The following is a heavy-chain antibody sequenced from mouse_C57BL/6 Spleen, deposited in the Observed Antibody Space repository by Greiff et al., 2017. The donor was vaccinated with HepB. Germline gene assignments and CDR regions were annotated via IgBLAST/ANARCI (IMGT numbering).Heavy chain of an antibody. Sequence: QVQLQQPGAELVMPGASVKLSCKASGYTFTSYWMHWVKQRPGQGLEWIGEIDPSDSYTNYNQKFKGKSTLTVDKSSSTAYMQLSSLTSEDSAVYYCARSWATVQSYFDYWGQGTTLTVSS. CDR2: IDPSDSYT. D-gene: IGHD1-1*01. CDR1: GYTFTSYW. CDR3: ARSWATVQSYFDY. V-gene: IGHV1-69*01. J-gene: IGHJ2*01.